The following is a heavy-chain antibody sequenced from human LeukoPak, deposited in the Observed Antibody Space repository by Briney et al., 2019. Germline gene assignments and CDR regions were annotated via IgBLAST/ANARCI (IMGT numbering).Heavy chain of an antibody. Sequence: SVKVSCKASGGTFSSYAISWVRQAPGQGLEWMGRIIPIFGIANYAQKFQGRVTITADKSTSTAYMELSSLRSEDTAVYYCARSPRSGNSSRWYFDLWGRGTLVTVSS. CDR3: ARSPRSGNSSRWYFDL. V-gene: IGHV1-69*04. D-gene: IGHD4-23*01. CDR1: GGTFSSYA. J-gene: IGHJ2*01. CDR2: IIPIFGIA.